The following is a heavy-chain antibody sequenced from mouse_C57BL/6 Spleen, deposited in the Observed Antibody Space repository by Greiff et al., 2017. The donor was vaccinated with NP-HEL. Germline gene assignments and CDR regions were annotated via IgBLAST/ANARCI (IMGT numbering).Heavy chain of an antibody. CDR2: IDPSDSET. V-gene: IGHV1-52*01. Sequence: QVQLQQPGAELVRPGSSVKLSCKASGCTFTSYWMHWVKQRPIQGLEWIGNIDPSDSETHYNQKFKDKATLTVDKSSSTAYMQLSSLTSEDSAVYYCARQQRGSSLDYWGQGTTLTVSS. J-gene: IGHJ2*01. D-gene: IGHD1-1*01. CDR1: GCTFTSYW. CDR3: ARQQRGSSLDY.